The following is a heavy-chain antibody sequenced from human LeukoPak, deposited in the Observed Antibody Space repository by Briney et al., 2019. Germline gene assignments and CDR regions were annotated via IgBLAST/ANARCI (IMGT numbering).Heavy chain of an antibody. V-gene: IGHV4-31*03. D-gene: IGHD3-22*01. Sequence: SETLTLTCSISGDSLNRGGYYWNWIPQPPGKGLVWLGYIHSGGNAYFNPSVEGRSSISLDKSQNQFFLRLTSVTAADTAVYFCARDHYDSRGDYVVGYWGQGTLVTVSS. CDR2: IHSGGNA. J-gene: IGHJ4*02. CDR3: ARDHYDSRGDYVVGY. CDR1: GDSLNRGGYY.